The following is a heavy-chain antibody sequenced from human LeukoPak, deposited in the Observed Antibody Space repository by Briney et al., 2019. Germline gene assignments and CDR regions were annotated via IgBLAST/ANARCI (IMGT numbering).Heavy chain of an antibody. D-gene: IGHD3-3*01. Sequence: ASVRVSCKASDYTFTSYGISWVRQAPGQGLEWMGWISAYNGNTNYAQKLQGRVTMTTDTSTSTAYMELRSLRSDDTAVYYCARHPYYDFWSGYFTYYFDYWGQGTLVTVSS. V-gene: IGHV1-18*01. CDR2: ISAYNGNT. CDR1: DYTFTSYG. CDR3: ARHPYYDFWSGYFTYYFDY. J-gene: IGHJ4*02.